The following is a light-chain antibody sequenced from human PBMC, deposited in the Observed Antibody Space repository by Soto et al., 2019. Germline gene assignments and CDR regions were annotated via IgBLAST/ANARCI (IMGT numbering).Light chain of an antibody. CDR2: GAS. CDR3: QQYGA. CDR1: QSVSNNY. J-gene: IGKJ3*01. Sequence: EIVLTHSPRTLCLSLGERATPSCRASQSVSNNYLAWYQQKPGQAPRLLIYGASNRATGIPDRFSGSGSGTEFTLTISRLEPEDFAVYYCQQYGACGPGTTVDIK. V-gene: IGKV3-20*01.